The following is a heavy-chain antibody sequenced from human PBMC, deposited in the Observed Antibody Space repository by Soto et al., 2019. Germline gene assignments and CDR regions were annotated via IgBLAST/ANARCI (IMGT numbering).Heavy chain of an antibody. D-gene: IGHD3-10*01. J-gene: IGHJ5*02. Sequence: QVQLQQWGAGLLKPSETLSLTCAVYGGSFSNYYWSWIRQPPGKGLEWIGEIKLSAGTNYNPSLKSRVTMSLDTSKNQFSLKLSSVTAADTAVYYCAKGGGSLWSWGQGTLVTVSS. V-gene: IGHV4-34*01. CDR3: AKGGGSLWS. CDR2: IKLSAGT. CDR1: GGSFSNYY.